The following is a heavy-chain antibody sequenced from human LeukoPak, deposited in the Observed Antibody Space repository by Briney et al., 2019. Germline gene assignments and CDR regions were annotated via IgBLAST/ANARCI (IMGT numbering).Heavy chain of an antibody. D-gene: IGHD6-6*01. CDR3: ARGEYGSSLNRYYFDH. CDR1: GDSINNNNYY. V-gene: IGHV4-61*05. CDR2: IYYSGTT. J-gene: IGHJ4*02. Sequence: PSETLSLTCTVSGDSINNNNYYWGWIRQPPGKGLEWIGYIYYSGTTNYNPSLKSRVTISLDTSKNQFSLKLSSVTAADTAVYYCARGEYGSSLNRYYFDHWGQGTLVTVSS.